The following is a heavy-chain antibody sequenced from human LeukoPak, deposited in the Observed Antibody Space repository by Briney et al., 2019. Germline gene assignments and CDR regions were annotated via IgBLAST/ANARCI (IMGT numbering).Heavy chain of an antibody. D-gene: IGHD3-3*01. Sequence: GRSLRLSCAASGFTVSSNYMSWVRQAPGKGLEWVSVIYSGGSTYYADSVKGRSTISRDNSKNTLYLQMNSLRAEDTAVYYCAGRSLERLRYYWGQGTLVTVSS. CDR2: IYSGGST. V-gene: IGHV3-53*01. CDR3: AGRSLERLRYY. CDR1: GFTVSSNY. J-gene: IGHJ4*02.